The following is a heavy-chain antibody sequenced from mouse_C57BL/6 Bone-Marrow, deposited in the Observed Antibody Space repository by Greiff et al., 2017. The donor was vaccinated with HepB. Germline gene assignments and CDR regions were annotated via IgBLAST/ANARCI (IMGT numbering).Heavy chain of an antibody. D-gene: IGHD2-5*01. CDR3: ARKKTPYYSNPYYAMDY. CDR2: IWTGGGT. V-gene: IGHV2-9-1*01. J-gene: IGHJ4*01. Sequence: VKLMESGPGLVAPSQSLSITCTVSGFSFTSYAISWVRQPPGKGLEWLGVIWTGGGTNYNSALKSRLSISKDNSKSQVFLKMNSLQTDDTARYYCARKKTPYYSNPYYAMDYWGQGTSVTVSS. CDR1: GFSFTSYA.